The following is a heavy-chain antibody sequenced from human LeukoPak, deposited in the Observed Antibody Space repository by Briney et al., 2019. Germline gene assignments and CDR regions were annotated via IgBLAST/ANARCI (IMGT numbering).Heavy chain of an antibody. CDR1: GGSISSGGYY. J-gene: IGHJ4*02. D-gene: IGHD5-24*01. V-gene: IGHV4-31*03. CDR3: ASGGMATDY. Sequence: SETLSLTCTVSGGSISSGGYYWSWVRQHPGRGLEWIGYIYYNGSTYYNPSLKSRVTISVDTSKNQFSLKLSSVTAADTAVYYCASGGMATDYWGQGTLVTVSS. CDR2: IYYNGST.